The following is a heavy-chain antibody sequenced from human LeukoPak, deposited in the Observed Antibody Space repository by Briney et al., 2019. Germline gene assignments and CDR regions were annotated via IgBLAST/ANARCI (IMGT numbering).Heavy chain of an antibody. D-gene: IGHD4-17*01. J-gene: IGHJ4*02. CDR1: GGTFSSYA. Sequence: SVKVSCKASGGTFSSYAISWVRQAPGQGLEWMGGIIPIFGTANYAQKFQGRVTITADESTSTAYMELSSLRSEDTAVYYCASLEGMTTVTTRTDYWGQGTLVTVSS. CDR3: ASLEGMTTVTTRTDY. CDR2: IIPIFGTA. V-gene: IGHV1-69*01.